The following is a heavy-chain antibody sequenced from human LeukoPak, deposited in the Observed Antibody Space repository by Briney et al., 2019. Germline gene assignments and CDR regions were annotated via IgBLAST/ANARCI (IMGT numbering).Heavy chain of an antibody. CDR2: ISISGTTT. CDR3: ARGTMASDF. Sequence: PGGSLRLSCAASGFTFSDYYMTWIRQTPGKGLEWVSYISISGTTTFYVDCVKGRFTISRDNTKNSLYLQMNSLRAEDTAMYYCARGTMASDFWGQGTLVTVSS. D-gene: IGHD3-10*01. J-gene: IGHJ4*02. V-gene: IGHV3-11*01. CDR1: GFTFSDYY.